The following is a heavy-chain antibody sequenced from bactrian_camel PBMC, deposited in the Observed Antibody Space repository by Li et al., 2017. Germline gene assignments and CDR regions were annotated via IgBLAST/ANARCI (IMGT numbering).Heavy chain of an antibody. CDR2: IATGSGNT. CDR1: GLTLNRRC. V-gene: IGHV3S1*01. Sequence: HVQLVESGGGPVQAGGSLRLSCAVSGLTLNRRCALWFRRAPGKEREGVAGIATGSGNTYYADSVKGRFTISQDNAKSTVYLQMNSLKPEDTAMYYCAARGPYCYTKLSVRDFTYWGQGTQVTVS. D-gene: IGHD2*01. CDR3: AARGPYCYTKLSVRDFTY. J-gene: IGHJ6*01.